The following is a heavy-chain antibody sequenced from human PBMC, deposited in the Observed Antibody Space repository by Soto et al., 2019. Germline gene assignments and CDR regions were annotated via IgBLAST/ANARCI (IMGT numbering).Heavy chain of an antibody. CDR1: GFTFSSYW. Sequence: GGSLRLSCAASGFTFSSYWMSWVRQAPGKGLEWVANIKQDGSEKYYVDSVKGRFTISRDNAKNSLYLQMNSLRAEDTAVYYCARDAASTSSSSKYYYYYMDVWGKGTTVTVSS. J-gene: IGHJ6*03. V-gene: IGHV3-7*01. CDR2: IKQDGSEK. CDR3: ARDAASTSSSSKYYYYYMDV. D-gene: IGHD6-6*01.